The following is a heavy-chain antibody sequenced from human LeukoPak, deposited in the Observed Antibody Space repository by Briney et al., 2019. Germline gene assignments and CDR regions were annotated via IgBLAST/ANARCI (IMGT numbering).Heavy chain of an antibody. CDR3: ARRGELRLGELSPFDY. J-gene: IGHJ4*02. V-gene: IGHV5-51*01. Sequence: GESLKISCKGSGYSFTSYWIGWVRQMPGKGLEWMGIIYPGDSDTRYSPSFQGQVTISADKSISTVYLQWSSLKASDTAMYYCARRGELRLGELSPFDYWGQGTLVTVSS. CDR1: GYSFTSYW. CDR2: IYPGDSDT. D-gene: IGHD3-16*02.